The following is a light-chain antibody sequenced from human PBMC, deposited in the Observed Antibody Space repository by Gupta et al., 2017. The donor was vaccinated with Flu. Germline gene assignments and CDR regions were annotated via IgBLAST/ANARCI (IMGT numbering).Light chain of an antibody. CDR1: SGHSSYA. CDR2: FNSDGSH. V-gene: IGLV4-69*01. CDR3: QTWGTGIVV. Sequence: QLVLTQSPSASASLGASVKLTCTLSSGHSSYAIAWYQHQPEKGHRFLMKFNSDGSHSKGDGIPDRFSGSTSGAERYLTISSLQSDDEADYYCQTWGTGIVVFGGGTKLTVL. J-gene: IGLJ2*01.